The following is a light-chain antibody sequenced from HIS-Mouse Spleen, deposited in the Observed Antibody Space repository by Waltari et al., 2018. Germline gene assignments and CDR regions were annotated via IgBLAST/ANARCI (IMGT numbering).Light chain of an antibody. V-gene: IGLV2-8*01. CDR1: SRDVGGYNY. Sequence: QSALPQPPSASGSPGQSVTISCTGTSRDVGGYNYVSWYQQHPGKAPKLMIYEVSKRPSGVPDRFSGSKSGNTASLTVSGLQAEDKADYYCSSYAGSNNLVFGGGTKLTVL. CDR3: SSYAGSNNLV. J-gene: IGLJ2*01. CDR2: EVS.